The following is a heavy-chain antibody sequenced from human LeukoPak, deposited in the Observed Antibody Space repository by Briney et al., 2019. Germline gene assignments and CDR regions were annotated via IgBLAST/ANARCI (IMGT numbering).Heavy chain of an antibody. D-gene: IGHD5-18*01. J-gene: IGHJ4*02. V-gene: IGHV1-2*02. Sequence: ASVKVSCKASGYTFTGYYMHWVRQAPGQGLEWMAWINPNSGGTNYAQRFEGRVTMTRDTSISTAYMELSRLTSDDTAVYYCARGGWSGYSYGSVPEKYFDYWGQGTLVTVSS. CDR1: GYTFTGYY. CDR3: ARGGWSGYSYGSVPEKYFDY. CDR2: INPNSGGT.